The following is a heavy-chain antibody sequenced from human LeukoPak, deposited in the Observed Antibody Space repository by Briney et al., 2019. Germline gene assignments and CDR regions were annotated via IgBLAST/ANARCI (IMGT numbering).Heavy chain of an antibody. J-gene: IGHJ3*02. CDR2: INPSGGST. Sequence: ASVKVSCTASGYTFTSYYMHWVRQAPGQGLEWMGIINPSGGSTSYAQKFQGRVTMARDTSTSTVYMELSSLRSEDTAVYYCARAIDQSSTFGGADDAFDIWGQGTMVTVSS. CDR1: GYTFTSYY. V-gene: IGHV1-46*01. D-gene: IGHD3-16*01. CDR3: ARAIDQSSTFGGADDAFDI.